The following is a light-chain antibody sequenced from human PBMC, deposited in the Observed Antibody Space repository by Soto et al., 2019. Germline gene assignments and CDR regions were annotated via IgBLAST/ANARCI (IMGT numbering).Light chain of an antibody. CDR3: QQSYKTQHT. CDR2: DAS. CDR1: ETIYRY. J-gene: IGKJ1*01. Sequence: IQMTQSPPSLSASVGDRVTITCRASETIYRYLNWYQQNPGKAPSLLISDASSLQGGVPSRFSGSGSGTDFTLSISSLQSEDCATYYCQQSYKTQHTFGQGTKVDIK. V-gene: IGKV1-39*01.